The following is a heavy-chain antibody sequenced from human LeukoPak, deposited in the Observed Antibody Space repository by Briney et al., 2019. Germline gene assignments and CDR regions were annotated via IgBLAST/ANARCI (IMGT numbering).Heavy chain of an antibody. J-gene: IGHJ4*02. D-gene: IGHD6-19*01. CDR3: ARDPASDSSGWYVVDY. V-gene: IGHV4-61*02. CDR2: IYISGST. CDR1: GSSITSGSYY. Sequence: SETLSLTCTVSGSSITSGSYYWSWIRQPAGKGLEWIGRIYISGSTNYNPSLKSRVTILVDTSKNQFSLKLSSVTAADTAVYYCARDPASDSSGWYVVDYWGQGTLVTVSS.